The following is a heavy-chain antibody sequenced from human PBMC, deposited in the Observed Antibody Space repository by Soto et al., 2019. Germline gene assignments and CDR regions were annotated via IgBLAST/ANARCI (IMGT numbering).Heavy chain of an antibody. CDR3: ARDQAGYSYGYGLGY. CDR1: GFTVSSYI. D-gene: IGHD5-18*01. J-gene: IGHJ4*02. V-gene: IGHV3-21*01. CDR2: ISSSSSYI. Sequence: GWSLGLSCAACGFTVSSYIMTWVLQDPGKGLEWVSSISSSSSYIYYADSVKGRFTISRDNAKNSLYLQMNSLRAEDTAVYYCARDQAGYSYGYGLGYWGQGTLVTVSS.